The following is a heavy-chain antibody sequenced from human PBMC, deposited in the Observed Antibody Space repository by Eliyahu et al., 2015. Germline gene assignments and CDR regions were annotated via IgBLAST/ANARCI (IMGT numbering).Heavy chain of an antibody. CDR3: AYTTVTTLDI. V-gene: IGHV4-38-2*02. CDR2: IYHSGST. J-gene: IGHJ3*02. CDR1: GXXISSGXY. D-gene: IGHD4-17*01. Sequence: QVQLQESGPGLVKPSETLSLTXTVXGXXISSGXYWGXXRXPPGKGLEWIGSIYHSGSTYYNPSLKSRVTISVDTSKNQFSLKLSSVTAADTAVYYCAYTTVTTLDIWGQGTMVTVSS.